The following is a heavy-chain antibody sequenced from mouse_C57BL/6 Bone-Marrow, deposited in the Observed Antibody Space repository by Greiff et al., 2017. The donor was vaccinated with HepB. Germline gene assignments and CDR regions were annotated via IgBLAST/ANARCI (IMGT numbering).Heavy chain of an antibody. Sequence: EVKLVESGGGLVQPGGSMKLSCVASGFTFSNYWMNWVRQPPEKGLEWVAQIRLKSDNYATHYAESVKGRFTISRDDSKSSVYLQMNNLRAEDTGIYYCTGTTVVAHWYFDVWGTGTTVTVSS. CDR3: TGTTVVAHWYFDV. J-gene: IGHJ1*03. CDR1: GFTFSNYW. D-gene: IGHD1-1*01. CDR2: IRLKSDNYAT. V-gene: IGHV6-3*01.